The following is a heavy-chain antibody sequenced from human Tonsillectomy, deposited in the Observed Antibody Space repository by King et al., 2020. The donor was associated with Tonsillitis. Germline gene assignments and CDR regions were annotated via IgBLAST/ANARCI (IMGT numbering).Heavy chain of an antibody. CDR1: GFTFSSYS. CDR3: ARARGYSGYDAY. D-gene: IGHD5-12*01. J-gene: IGHJ4*02. V-gene: IGHV3-21*01. Sequence: VQLVESGGGLVKPGGSLRLSCAASGFTFSSYSMNWVRQAPGKGLEWVSCISSSSSSIFYADSVKGRFTISRDNAKNSLYLQMNSLRAEDTAVYYCARARGYSGYDAYWGQGPLVTVSS. CDR2: ISSSSSSI.